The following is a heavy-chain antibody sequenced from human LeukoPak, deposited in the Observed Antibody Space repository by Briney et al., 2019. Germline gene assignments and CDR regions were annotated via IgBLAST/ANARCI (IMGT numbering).Heavy chain of an antibody. CDR3: ARDGPMTTDVFDI. Sequence: SETLSLTCTVSGGSISSYYWSWIRQPPGKGLEWIGYIYYSGSTNCNPSLKSRVTISVDTSKNQFSLKLSSVTAADTAVYYCARDGPMTTDVFDIWGQGTMVTVSS. V-gene: IGHV4-59*01. J-gene: IGHJ3*02. D-gene: IGHD4-17*01. CDR2: IYYSGST. CDR1: GGSISSYY.